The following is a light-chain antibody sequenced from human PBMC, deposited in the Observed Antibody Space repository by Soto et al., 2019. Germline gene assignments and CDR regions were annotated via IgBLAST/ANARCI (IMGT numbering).Light chain of an antibody. V-gene: IGKV1-13*02. Sequence: AIQLTQSPSSLSASVGDRVTITCRASQGISSALAWYQQKPGKAPKLLNYDASSLESGVPSKFSGSGSVTDFTLTISSLQPEDFATYYCQQFNSYPPTFGQGTRLEIK. CDR3: QQFNSYPPT. J-gene: IGKJ5*01. CDR2: DAS. CDR1: QGISSA.